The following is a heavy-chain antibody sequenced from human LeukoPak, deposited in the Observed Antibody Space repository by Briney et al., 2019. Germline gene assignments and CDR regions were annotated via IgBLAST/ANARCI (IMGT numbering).Heavy chain of an antibody. V-gene: IGHV3-30*02. D-gene: IGHD3-22*01. CDR2: IRYDGSNK. CDR1: GFTFSSYG. Sequence: GGSLRLSCAASGFTFSSYGMHWVRQAPGKGLEWVAFIRYDGSNKYYADSVKGRFTISRDNSKNTLYLQMNSLRAEDTAVYYCAKGPNYYDSSGYYSEFDYWGQGTLVTVSS. CDR3: AKGPNYYDSSGYYSEFDY. J-gene: IGHJ4*02.